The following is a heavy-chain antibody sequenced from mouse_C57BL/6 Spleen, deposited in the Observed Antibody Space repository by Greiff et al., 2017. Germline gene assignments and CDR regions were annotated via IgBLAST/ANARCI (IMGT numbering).Heavy chain of an antibody. D-gene: IGHD3-1*01. Sequence: VQLKQPGPELVKPGDSVKISCKASGYSFTGYFMNWVMQSHGKSLEWIGRFNPYNGDSFYNQRFKGKATLTVDKSSSTAHMDLRSLTSEDSAVYYCARSGSNSAMDYWGQGTSVTVSS. CDR2: FNPYNGDS. CDR1: GYSFTGYF. J-gene: IGHJ4*01. CDR3: ARSGSNSAMDY. V-gene: IGHV1-20*01.